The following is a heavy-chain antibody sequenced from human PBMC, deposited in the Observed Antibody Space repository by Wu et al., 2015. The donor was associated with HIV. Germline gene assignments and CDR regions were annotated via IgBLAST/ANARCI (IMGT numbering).Heavy chain of an antibody. CDR2: VNPNSGDT. CDR1: GYTFSDYY. Sequence: QVQLVQSGAEVKKPGASVRVSCKASGYTFSDYYMHWVRQAPGQGLEWMGWVNPNSGDTRYAQNFQGRVTMIGDTSINTAYMELNWLTSDDTAVYYCARAQYPWNQFLEWLHYWGQGTLVTVSS. CDR3: ARAQYPWNQFLEWLHY. V-gene: IGHV1-2*02. J-gene: IGHJ4*02. D-gene: IGHD3-3*01.